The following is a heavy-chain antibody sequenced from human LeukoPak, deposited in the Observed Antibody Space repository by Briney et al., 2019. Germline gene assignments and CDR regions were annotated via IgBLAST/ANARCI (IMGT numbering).Heavy chain of an antibody. Sequence: GGSLRLSCAASGFTFSSYTMSWVRQAPGKGLEWVSTMSGDATSTYYADSVKGRFTISRDNSKNTLYLQMNSLRAEDTAVYYCAKRTSGSSWYSSDYWGQGTLVTVSS. J-gene: IGHJ4*02. D-gene: IGHD6-13*01. CDR2: MSGDATST. V-gene: IGHV3-23*01. CDR3: AKRTSGSSWYSSDY. CDR1: GFTFSSYT.